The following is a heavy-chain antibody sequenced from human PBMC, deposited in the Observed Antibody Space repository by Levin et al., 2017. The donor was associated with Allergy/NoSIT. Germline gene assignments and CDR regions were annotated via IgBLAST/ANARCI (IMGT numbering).Heavy chain of an antibody. J-gene: IGHJ6*02. CDR2: ISYDGSNK. D-gene: IGHD3-22*01. CDR3: ARDQGLSSGYYYGDYYGMDV. CDR1: GFTFSSYA. V-gene: IGHV3-30*04. Sequence: GESLKISCAASGFTFSSYAMHWVRQAPGKGLEWVAVISYDGSNKYYADSVKGRFTISRDNSKNTLYLQMNSLRAEDTAVYYCARDQGLSSGYYYGDYYGMDVWGQGTTVTVSS.